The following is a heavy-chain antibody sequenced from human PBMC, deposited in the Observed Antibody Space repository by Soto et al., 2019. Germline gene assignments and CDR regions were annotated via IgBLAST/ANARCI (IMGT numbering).Heavy chain of an antibody. Sequence: GASVKVSCKASGYTFTSYGISWARQAHGQGLEWMGWISAYNGNTNYAQKLQGRVTMTTDTSTSTAYMELRSLRSDDTAVYYCARDIPTSHYSSGWSQGYFWFDPWVQGTLVTVSS. J-gene: IGHJ5*02. CDR1: GYTFTSYG. CDR3: ARDIPTSHYSSGWSQGYFWFDP. D-gene: IGHD6-19*01. CDR2: ISAYNGNT. V-gene: IGHV1-18*01.